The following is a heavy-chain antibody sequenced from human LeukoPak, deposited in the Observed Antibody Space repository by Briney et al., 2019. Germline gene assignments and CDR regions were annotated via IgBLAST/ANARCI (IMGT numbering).Heavy chain of an antibody. CDR1: GGSISHYY. D-gene: IGHD2-15*01. Sequence: SETLSLTCTVSGGSISHYYWSWIRQPPGKGLEWIGYIYYSGSTNYNPSLKSRVTISVDTSKNQFSLKLSSVTAADTAVYYCARAVVVRNRRYYYYYYMDVWGKGTTVIVSS. V-gene: IGHV4-59*12. CDR2: IYYSGST. J-gene: IGHJ6*03. CDR3: ARAVVVRNRRYYYYYYMDV.